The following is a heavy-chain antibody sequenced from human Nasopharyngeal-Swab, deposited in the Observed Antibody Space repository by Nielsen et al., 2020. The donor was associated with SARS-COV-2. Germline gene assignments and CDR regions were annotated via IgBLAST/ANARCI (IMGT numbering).Heavy chain of an antibody. CDR1: GFTFSSYA. Sequence: GESLKISCAASGFTFSSYATHWVRQAPGKGLEWVAVISYDGSNKYYADSVKGRFTISRDNSKNTLYLQMNSLRAEDTAVYYCIVSSIAARGPYYFDYWGQGTLVTVSS. CDR2: ISYDGSNK. D-gene: IGHD6-6*01. CDR3: IVSSIAARGPYYFDY. J-gene: IGHJ4*02. V-gene: IGHV3-30*04.